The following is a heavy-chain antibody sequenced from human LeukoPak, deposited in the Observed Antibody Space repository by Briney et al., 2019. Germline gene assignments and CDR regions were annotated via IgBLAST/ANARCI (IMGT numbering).Heavy chain of an antibody. D-gene: IGHD5-18*01. Sequence: GGSLRLSCAASGFTVSNNFMTWVCQAPGKGLEWVSVIYASGNTYYADSVKGRFTISRDNSKNTLYLQMNSLRAEDTALYYCARGYRYSFDFWGQGTLVTVSS. CDR3: ARGYRYSFDF. CDR1: GFTVSNNF. CDR2: IYASGNT. V-gene: IGHV3-53*01. J-gene: IGHJ5*01.